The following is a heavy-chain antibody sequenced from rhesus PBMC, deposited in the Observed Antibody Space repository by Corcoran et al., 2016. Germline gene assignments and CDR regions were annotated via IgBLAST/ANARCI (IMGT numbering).Heavy chain of an antibody. J-gene: IGHJ1*01. V-gene: IGHV4S2*01. CDR1: GASISSNY. CDR3: ASLLEWERRYFEF. CDR2: IFGSGGST. D-gene: IGHD3-22*01. Sequence: QLQLQESGPGLVKPSETLPLTCAVSGASISSNYWSWIRQDPGKGLEWIGLIFGSGGSTDYNPSLKSRVTISIDTSKNQFSLKLSSVTAADTAVYYCASLLEWERRYFEFWGQGALVTVSS.